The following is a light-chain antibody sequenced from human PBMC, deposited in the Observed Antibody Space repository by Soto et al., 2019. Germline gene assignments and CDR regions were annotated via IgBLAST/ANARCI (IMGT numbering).Light chain of an antibody. Sequence: EIVMTQSPATLSVSPGERANLSCRASRSVSSNLAWYQQKPGQAPRLLIYGAYTSATGIPARFSGSGYGTEFTLTISSRQSEDFAVYYCQQYNNWPLTFGGGTKVEIK. J-gene: IGKJ4*01. V-gene: IGKV3-15*01. CDR2: GAY. CDR1: RSVSSN. CDR3: QQYNNWPLT.